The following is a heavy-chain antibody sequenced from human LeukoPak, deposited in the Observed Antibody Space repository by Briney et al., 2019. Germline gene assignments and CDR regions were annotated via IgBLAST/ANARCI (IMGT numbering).Heavy chain of an antibody. Sequence: PSETLSLTCPVSGGSISSYYWSWIRPPPGKGLEWIGYIYYSGSTNYNPSLKSRVTISVDTSKNQFSLKLSAVTAADSSVYYCATFRDYSVFDYWGQGTLVTVSS. CDR3: ATFRDYSVFDY. D-gene: IGHD2-21*01. V-gene: IGHV4-59*01. CDR1: GGSISSYY. J-gene: IGHJ4*02. CDR2: IYYSGST.